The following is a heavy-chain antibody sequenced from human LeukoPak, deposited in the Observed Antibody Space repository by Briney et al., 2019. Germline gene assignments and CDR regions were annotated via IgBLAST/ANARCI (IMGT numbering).Heavy chain of an antibody. CDR2: IDSGGTR. CDR3: ARISR. CDR1: GFTVSTTY. V-gene: IGHV3-53*01. J-gene: IGHJ4*02. Sequence: GESLRLSCAASGFTVSTTYIMWVRQAGGEGRQWVSVIDSGGTRNYADSVKGRFTISRDNSKNMVYLQMNDLRVEDTAMYYCARISRWGQGTLVTVSS.